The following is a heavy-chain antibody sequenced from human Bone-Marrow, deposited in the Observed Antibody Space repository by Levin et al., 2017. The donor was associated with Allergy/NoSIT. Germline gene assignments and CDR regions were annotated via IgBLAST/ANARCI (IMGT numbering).Heavy chain of an antibody. Sequence: ASVKVSCKASGYSFIDYHIHWVRQAPGQGLEWMGWINPNNGVTNYAQKFRKWVTMTGDTSINTASMELKRLRSDDTAVYYCARGGDSGNYDALDIWGQGTMVTVSS. V-gene: IGHV1-2*04. CDR3: ARGGDSGNYDALDI. CDR2: INPNNGVT. D-gene: IGHD1-26*01. J-gene: IGHJ3*02. CDR1: GYSFIDYH.